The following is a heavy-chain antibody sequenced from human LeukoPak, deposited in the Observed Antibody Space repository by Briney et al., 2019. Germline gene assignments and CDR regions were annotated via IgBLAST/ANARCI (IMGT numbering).Heavy chain of an antibody. J-gene: IGHJ4*02. Sequence: PGGSLRLSCAASGFTFSSYAMSWVRQAPGKGLEWVSAISANGGTTFYSDSVKGRFTISRDNSKNTLSLQLNSLRAADTAIYYCAKVQEMGTILPPFPLWGQGALVTVSS. CDR2: ISANGGTT. CDR1: GFTFSSYA. V-gene: IGHV3-23*01. D-gene: IGHD5-24*01. CDR3: AKVQEMGTILPPFPL.